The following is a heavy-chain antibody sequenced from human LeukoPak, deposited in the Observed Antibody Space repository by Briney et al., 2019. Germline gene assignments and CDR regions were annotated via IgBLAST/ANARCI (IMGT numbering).Heavy chain of an antibody. CDR3: ARGGGPAAIVSWFDP. CDR1: GGSISSTSYY. CDR2: IYYSGTT. Sequence: SETLSLTCTVSGGSISSTSYYWGWIRQSPGKGLEWIGSIYYSGTTYYNPSIKSRVTISVDTSKNQFSLKLSSVTAADTAVFYCARGGGPAAIVSWFDPWGQGTLVTVSS. V-gene: IGHV4-39*07. D-gene: IGHD2-2*01. J-gene: IGHJ5*02.